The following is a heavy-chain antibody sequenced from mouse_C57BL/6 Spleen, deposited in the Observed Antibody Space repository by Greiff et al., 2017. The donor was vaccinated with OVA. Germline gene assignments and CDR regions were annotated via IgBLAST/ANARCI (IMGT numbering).Heavy chain of an antibody. V-gene: IGHV1-22*01. J-gene: IGHJ2*01. Sequence: EVKLQESGPELVKPGASVKMSCKASGYTFTDYNMHWVKQSHGKSLEWIGYINPNNGGTSYNQKFKGKATLTVNKSSSTAYMELRSLTSEDSAVYYCARKGLYDGYPFDYWGQGTTLTVSS. D-gene: IGHD2-3*01. CDR1: GYTFTDYN. CDR3: ARKGLYDGYPFDY. CDR2: INPNNGGT.